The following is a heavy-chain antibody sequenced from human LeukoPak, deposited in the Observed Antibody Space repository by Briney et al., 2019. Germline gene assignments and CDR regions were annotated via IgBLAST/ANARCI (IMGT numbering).Heavy chain of an antibody. CDR2: ISAYNGNT. V-gene: IGHV1-18*01. D-gene: IGHD6-6*01. Sequence: VASVKVSCKASGYTFTSYGISWVRQAPGQGLEWMGWISAYNGNTNYAQKLQGRVTMTTDTSTSTAYMELRSLRSDDTAVYYCARDPEYSSSLLHDYWGQGTLVTVSS. J-gene: IGHJ4*02. CDR3: ARDPEYSSSLLHDY. CDR1: GYTFTSYG.